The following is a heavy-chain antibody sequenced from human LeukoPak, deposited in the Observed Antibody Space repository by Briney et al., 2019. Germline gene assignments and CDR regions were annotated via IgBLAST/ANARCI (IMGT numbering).Heavy chain of an antibody. CDR2: IYYIGST. CDR3: ARTLVPAGPRGILYFDR. Sequence: SETLSLTCTVSGGSFSSYYWNWIRQPPGKELEWIGYIYYIGSTNYNPSFKSRATILVDTSKKQFSLKLSSVTAADTAVYYCARTLVPAGPRGILYFDRWGQGTLVTVSS. J-gene: IGHJ4*02. CDR1: GGSFSSYY. D-gene: IGHD2-2*01. V-gene: IGHV4-59*01.